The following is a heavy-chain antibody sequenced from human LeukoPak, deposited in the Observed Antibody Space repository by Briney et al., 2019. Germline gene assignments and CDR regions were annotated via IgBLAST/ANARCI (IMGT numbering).Heavy chain of an antibody. CDR1: GYSISSGYY. Sequence: SETLSLTCTVSGYSISSGYYWGWIRQPPGKGLEWIGSIYHSGSTYYNPSLKSRVTISVDTSKNQFSLKLSSVTAADTAVYYCARHIWRTQNYYGSGSHRKHAFDIWGQGTMVTVSS. J-gene: IGHJ3*02. D-gene: IGHD3-10*01. CDR3: ARHIWRTQNYYGSGSHRKHAFDI. V-gene: IGHV4-38-2*02. CDR2: IYHSGST.